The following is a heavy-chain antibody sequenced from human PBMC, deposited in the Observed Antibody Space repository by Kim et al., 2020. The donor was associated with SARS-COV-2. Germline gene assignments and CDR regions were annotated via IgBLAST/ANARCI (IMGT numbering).Heavy chain of an antibody. D-gene: IGHD6-19*01. CDR1: GYTFTSYY. J-gene: IGHJ4*02. CDR3: ARVSSGWYGHYYFDY. V-gene: IGHV1-46*01. CDR2: INPSGGST. Sequence: ASVKVSCKASGYTFTSYYMHWVRQAPGQGLEWMGIINPSGGSTSYAQKFQGRVTMTRDTSTSTVYMELSSLRSEDTAMYYCARVSSGWYGHYYFDYWGQGTLVTVSS.